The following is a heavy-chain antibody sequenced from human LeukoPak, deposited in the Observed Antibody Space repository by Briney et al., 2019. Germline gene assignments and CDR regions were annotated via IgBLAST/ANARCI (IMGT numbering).Heavy chain of an antibody. D-gene: IGHD3-22*01. J-gene: IGHJ4*02. CDR2: INHNGNVN. V-gene: IGHV3-7*03. CDR1: GFTFSSYW. Sequence: GGSLRLSCAASGFTFSSYWMNWARQAPGKGLEWVASINHNGNVNYYVDSVKGRFTISRDNAKSSLYLQMNSLRAGDTAVYYCARDKGDYDTSGSLFVFGGQGTLVTVSS. CDR3: ARDKGDYDTSGSLFVF.